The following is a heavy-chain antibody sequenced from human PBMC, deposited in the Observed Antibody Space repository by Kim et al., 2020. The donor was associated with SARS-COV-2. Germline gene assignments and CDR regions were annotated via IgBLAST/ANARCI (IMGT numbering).Heavy chain of an antibody. Sequence: GGSLRLSCAASGFTFSSYSMNWVRQAPGKGLEWVSSISSSSSYIYYADSVKGRFTISRDNAKNSLYLQMNSLRAEDTAVYYCARDWRVRGVIWFDPWGQGTLVTVSS. V-gene: IGHV3-21*01. D-gene: IGHD3-10*01. J-gene: IGHJ5*02. CDR2: ISSSSSYI. CDR1: GFTFSSYS. CDR3: ARDWRVRGVIWFDP.